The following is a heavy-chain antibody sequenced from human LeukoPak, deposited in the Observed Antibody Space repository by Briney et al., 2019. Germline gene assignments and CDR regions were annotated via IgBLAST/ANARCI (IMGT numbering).Heavy chain of an antibody. CDR2: IYTSGST. J-gene: IGHJ3*02. CDR3: ARAAAYYYDSSGYYVGAFDI. Sequence: SETLSLTCTVSGGSISSDYWSWIRHPAAKGLEWVGRIYTSGSTNYNPSLKRRVTMAVDTSKNQFSLKLSSVTAADTAVYYCARAAAYYYDSSGYYVGAFDIWGQGTMVTVSS. D-gene: IGHD3-22*01. CDR1: GGSISSDY. V-gene: IGHV4-4*07.